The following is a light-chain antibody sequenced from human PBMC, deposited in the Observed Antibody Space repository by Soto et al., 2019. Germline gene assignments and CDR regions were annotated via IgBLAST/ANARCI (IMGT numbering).Light chain of an antibody. CDR2: TAS. CDR3: QQVHSFPRT. J-gene: IGKJ4*01. Sequence: DIQMTQSPSSVSASVGDRVTITCRASQGINNWLAWYQQKPGKAPNLLIYTASTLESGVPSRFSGSGSGTDFALTISNLQPEDFATYYCQQVHSFPRTFGGGTKVDIK. CDR1: QGINNW. V-gene: IGKV1D-12*01.